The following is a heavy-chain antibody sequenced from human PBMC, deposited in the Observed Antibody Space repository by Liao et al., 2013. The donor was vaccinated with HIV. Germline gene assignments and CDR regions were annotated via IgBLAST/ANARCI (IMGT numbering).Heavy chain of an antibody. D-gene: IGHD3-10*01. J-gene: IGHJ4*02. V-gene: IGHV4-4*07. Sequence: QVLLQESGPRLVKPSETLSLSCTVPGGSIGSYYWNWVRQPAGKGLEWIGHIYTSGDSSYSPSLKSRVTMSVDTSRSQLSLSLRSVTAADTAVYFCARRVSGSGTYNYWGQGTLVTVSS. CDR2: IYTSGDS. CDR3: ARRVSGSGTYNY. CDR1: GGSIGSYY.